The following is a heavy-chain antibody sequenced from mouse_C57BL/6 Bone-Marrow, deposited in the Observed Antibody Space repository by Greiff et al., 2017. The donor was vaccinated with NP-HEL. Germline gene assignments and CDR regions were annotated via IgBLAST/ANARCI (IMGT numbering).Heavy chain of an antibody. CDR2: IYPGDGDT. CDR3: ERVTTDY. D-gene: IGHD2-3*01. V-gene: IGHV1-82*01. CDR1: GYAFSSSW. J-gene: IGHJ2*01. Sequence: VQLQQSGPELVKPGSSVKISCKASGYAFSSSWMNWVKQRPGKGLEWIGRIYPGDGDTNYNGKFKGKATLTADKSSSTAYMQLSSLTSEDSAVYYCERVTTDYWGQGTTLTVSS.